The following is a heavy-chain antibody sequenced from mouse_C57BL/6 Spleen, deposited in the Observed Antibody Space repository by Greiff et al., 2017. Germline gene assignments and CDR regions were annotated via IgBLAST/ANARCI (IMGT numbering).Heavy chain of an antibody. CDR3: ARYPYDGYYSYYYAMEY. V-gene: IGHV1-22*01. CDR2: INPNNGGT. J-gene: IGHJ4*01. D-gene: IGHD2-3*01. CDR1: GYTFTDYN. Sequence: VQLQQSGPELVKPGASVKMSCKASGYTFTDYNMHWVKQSHGKSLEWIGYINPNNGGTSYNQKFKGKATLTVNKSSSTAYMELRSLTSEDSAVYYCARYPYDGYYSYYYAMEYGGQGTSVTVSS.